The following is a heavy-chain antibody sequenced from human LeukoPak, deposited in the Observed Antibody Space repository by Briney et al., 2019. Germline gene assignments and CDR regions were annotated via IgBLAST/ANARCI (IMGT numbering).Heavy chain of an antibody. CDR1: GGSISGYY. CDR3: ARGCSAGTPHNWFDP. CDR2: IYYSGST. Sequence: SETLSLTCTVSGGSISGYYWSWTRQPPGKGLEWIGYIYYSGSTNYNPSLKSRVTISVDTSKNQFSLKLSSVTAADTAVYYCARGCSAGTPHNWFDPWGQGTLVTVSS. D-gene: IGHD6-13*01. J-gene: IGHJ5*02. V-gene: IGHV4-59*01.